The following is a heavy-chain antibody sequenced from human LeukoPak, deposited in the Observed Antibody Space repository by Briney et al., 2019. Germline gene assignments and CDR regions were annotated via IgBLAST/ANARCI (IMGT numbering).Heavy chain of an antibody. CDR3: AVVMGAVDY. V-gene: IGHV4-39*01. Sequence: SETLSLTCTVSGGSISSSSYYWGWLRQPPGKGLEWIGSIYYSGSTYYNPSLKSRVTISVDTSKNQFSLKLSSVTAADTAVYYCAVVMGAVDYWGQGTLVTVSS. CDR1: GGSISSSSYY. J-gene: IGHJ4*02. D-gene: IGHD3-22*01. CDR2: IYYSGST.